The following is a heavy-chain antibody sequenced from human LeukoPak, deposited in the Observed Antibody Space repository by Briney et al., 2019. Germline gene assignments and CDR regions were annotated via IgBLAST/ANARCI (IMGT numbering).Heavy chain of an antibody. Sequence: PSETLSLTCTVSGGSISTYYWTWIRQPPGKGLEWIGYIYYSGSTHYNPSLKSRVTISVDTSKNQFSLKLSSVTAADTAVYYCARTRVGGLTDFDSWGQGALVTVSS. CDR3: ARTRVGGLTDFDS. V-gene: IGHV4-59*01. J-gene: IGHJ4*02. D-gene: IGHD1-26*01. CDR2: IYYSGST. CDR1: GGSISTYY.